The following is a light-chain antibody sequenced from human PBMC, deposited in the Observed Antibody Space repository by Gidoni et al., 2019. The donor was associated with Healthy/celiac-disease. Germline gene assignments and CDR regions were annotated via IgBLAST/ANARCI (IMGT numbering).Light chain of an antibody. CDR2: YAS. CDR1: QSVSSW. CDR3: QQYNSYSFT. Sequence: DIQMTQSPSTLSASVEDRVTITCRARQSVSSWLAWYQQKPGKAPKLLSYYASSLESGVHSRFSGSGSGTEFTLTLSRLQPDDFATYYCQQYNSYSFTFGQGTRLEIK. V-gene: IGKV1-5*01. J-gene: IGKJ5*01.